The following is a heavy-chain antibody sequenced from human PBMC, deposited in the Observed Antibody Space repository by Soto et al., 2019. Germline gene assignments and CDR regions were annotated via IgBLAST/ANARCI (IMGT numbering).Heavy chain of an antibody. J-gene: IGHJ4*02. CDR2: ISGSGTVT. D-gene: IGHD3-3*01. V-gene: IGHV3-23*01. CDR1: GFTFNTYA. CDR3: AKPSPWGGYYSHFDY. Sequence: PGGSLRFSCAASGFTFNTYAMNWVRQAPGKGLEWVSSISGSGTVTYYADSVKGRFTISRDNSKNTLYLQMNSLRVQDTAVYFCAKPSPWGGYYSHFDYWGQGSLVTVSS.